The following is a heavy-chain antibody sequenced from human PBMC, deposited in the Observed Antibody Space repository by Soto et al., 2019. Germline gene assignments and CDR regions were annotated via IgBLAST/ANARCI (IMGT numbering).Heavy chain of an antibody. CDR3: ARDGIQSRGVPSHGLDV. Sequence: PGGSLRLSCAASGFRFSDYQMTWIRQTPGKGPEWLCFVSEDGNYRDYADSVRGRFSITRDNVKKSLFLQMDSLRVEDTAVYYCARDGIQSRGVPSHGLDVWGRGTMVTVSS. CDR1: GFRFSDYQ. J-gene: IGHJ6*02. V-gene: IGHV3-11*06. CDR2: VSEDGNYR. D-gene: IGHD2-8*01.